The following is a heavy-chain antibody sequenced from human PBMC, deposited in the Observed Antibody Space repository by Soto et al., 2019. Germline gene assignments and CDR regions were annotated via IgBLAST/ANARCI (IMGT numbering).Heavy chain of an antibody. CDR3: ARGDCSSTSCYVF. D-gene: IGHD2-2*01. Sequence: QVQLVESGGGVVQPGRSLRLSCAASGFTFSSYAMHWVRQAPGKGLEWVAVISYDGSNKYYADSVKGRFTISRDNSKNTLYLQMNSLRAEDTAVYYCARGDCSSTSCYVFWGQGTLVTVSS. CDR1: GFTFSSYA. CDR2: ISYDGSNK. J-gene: IGHJ4*02. V-gene: IGHV3-30-3*01.